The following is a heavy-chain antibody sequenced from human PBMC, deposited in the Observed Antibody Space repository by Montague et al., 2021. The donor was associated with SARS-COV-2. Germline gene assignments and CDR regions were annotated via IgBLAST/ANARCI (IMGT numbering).Heavy chain of an antibody. D-gene: IGHD5-12*01. CDR1: GGSFSGYY. CDR2: INHSGST. J-gene: IGHJ4*02. V-gene: IGHV4-34*01. Sequence: SETLSLTCAVYGGSFSGYYWSRIRQPPGKGLEWIGEINHSGSTNCNPSLKSRVTISVDTSKNQFSLKLSSVTAADTAVYYCAREVGRGYSGYEGEYWGQGTLVTVSS. CDR3: AREVGRGYSGYEGEY.